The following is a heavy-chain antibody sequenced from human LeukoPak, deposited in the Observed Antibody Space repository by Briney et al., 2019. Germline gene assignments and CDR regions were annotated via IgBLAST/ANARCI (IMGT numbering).Heavy chain of an antibody. D-gene: IGHD6-25*01. CDR3: ARVGARLGAFDI. CDR1: GFTFSSYW. Sequence: GGSLRLSCAASGFTFSSYWMHWVRQAPGKGLVWVSRINSDGTRTSYADSVKGRFTISRDNAKNTLYLQMNSLRAEDTAVYYCARVGARLGAFDIWGQGTMVTVSS. J-gene: IGHJ3*02. CDR2: INSDGTRT. V-gene: IGHV3-74*01.